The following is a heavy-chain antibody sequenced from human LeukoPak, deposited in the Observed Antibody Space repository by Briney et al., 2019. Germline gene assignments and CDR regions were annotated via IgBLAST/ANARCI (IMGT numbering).Heavy chain of an antibody. D-gene: IGHD4-17*01. CDR1: GGSISSYY. J-gene: IGHJ4*02. CDR2: IYYSGYT. Sequence: SETLSLTCTVSGGSISSYYWSWIRQPPGKGLKWIGNIYYSGYTTYSPSLRSRVTISVDTSKNQFSLKLSSVTAADTAVYYCARRNGDIDYWGQGTLVTVSS. CDR3: ARRNGDIDY. V-gene: IGHV4-59*08.